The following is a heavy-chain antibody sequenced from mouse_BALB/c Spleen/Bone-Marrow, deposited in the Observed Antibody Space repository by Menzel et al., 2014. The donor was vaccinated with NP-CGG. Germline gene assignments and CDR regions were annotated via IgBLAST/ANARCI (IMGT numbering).Heavy chain of an antibody. CDR2: IDPANGNT. V-gene: IGHV14-3*02. D-gene: IGHD2-14*01. CDR3: ASYRYAWYFDV. J-gene: IGHJ1*01. CDR1: GINIKDTY. Sequence: EVKLMESGAELVKPGASVKLSCTASGINIKDTYMHWVKQRPEQGLEWIGRIDPANGNTKYDPKFQGKATITADTSSNTAYLQLSSLTSEDTAVYYCASYRYAWYFDVWGAGTTVTVSS.